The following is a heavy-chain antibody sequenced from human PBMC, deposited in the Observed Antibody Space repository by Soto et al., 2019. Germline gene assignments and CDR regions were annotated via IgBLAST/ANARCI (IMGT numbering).Heavy chain of an antibody. CDR1: GYNFNRYW. D-gene: IGHD6-13*01. CDR2: IYPGDSDT. CDR3: ARSLVNGTYEAFDI. V-gene: IGHV5-51*03. Sequence: EVYLAQSGAEVKKPGESLQISCKGSGYNFNRYWIGWVRQMPGKGLEWMGVIYPGDSDTRYSPSLQGQVTISAEKSSSAAYLQWSSLQASDTATYYCARSLVNGTYEAFDIWGQGTMVTVSS. J-gene: IGHJ3*02.